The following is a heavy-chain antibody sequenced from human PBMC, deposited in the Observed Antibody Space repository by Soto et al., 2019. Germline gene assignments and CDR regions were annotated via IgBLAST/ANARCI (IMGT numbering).Heavy chain of an antibody. CDR2: ISPFNGHT. CDR1: GYTFTNFG. Sequence: QVHMVQSGTEVKTPGASVKVSCKASGYTFTNFGISWGRQAPGQGLEWVGWISPFNGHTHYAQKFQGRITLTTDTATTTGFLELRSLRSDDTAVYYCAREPPRATAGLNYFDPWGQGTLVTVSS. J-gene: IGHJ5*02. V-gene: IGHV1-18*01. D-gene: IGHD6-13*01. CDR3: AREPPRATAGLNYFDP.